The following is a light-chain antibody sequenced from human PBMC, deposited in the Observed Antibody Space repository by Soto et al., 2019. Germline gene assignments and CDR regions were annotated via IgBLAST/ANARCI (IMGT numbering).Light chain of an antibody. V-gene: IGLV2-11*01. J-gene: IGLJ3*02. CDR1: SSDVGGYNY. Sequence: QSVLTQPRSVSGSPGQSVTSPCTGTSSDVGGYNYVSWYQQHPGKAPKLMIYDVSKRPSGVPDRFSGSKSGNTASLTISGLQAEDEADDDCCSYAGSYTWVVGGGTKVTVL. CDR3: CSYAGSYTWV. CDR2: DVS.